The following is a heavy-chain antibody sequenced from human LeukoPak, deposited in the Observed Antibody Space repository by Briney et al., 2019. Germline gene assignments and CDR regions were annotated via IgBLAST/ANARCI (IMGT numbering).Heavy chain of an antibody. J-gene: IGHJ4*02. V-gene: IGHV3-21*01. Sequence: PGGSLRLSCAASGFTFSKYAMSWVRQAPGKGLEWVSSISSSSSYIYYADSVKGRFTISRDNAKNSLYLQMNSLRAEDTAVYYCARDHESSSSWSYWGQGTLVTVSS. D-gene: IGHD6-13*01. CDR3: ARDHESSSSWSY. CDR2: ISSSSSYI. CDR1: GFTFSKYA.